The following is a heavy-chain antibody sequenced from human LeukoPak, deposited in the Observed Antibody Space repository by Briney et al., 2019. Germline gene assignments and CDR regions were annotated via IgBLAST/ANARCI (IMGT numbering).Heavy chain of an antibody. CDR2: ISAYNGNT. CDR1: GYTFTSDG. Sequence: ASVKGSCKASGYTFTSDGISWVRQAPGQGLEWMGWISAYNGNTNYTQKLQGRVTMTTDTSTSTAYMELRSLRSDDTAVYYCARDARRRYCSSTSCYWGWFDPWGQGTLVTVSS. CDR3: ARDARRRYCSSTSCYWGWFDP. D-gene: IGHD2-2*01. V-gene: IGHV1-18*01. J-gene: IGHJ5*02.